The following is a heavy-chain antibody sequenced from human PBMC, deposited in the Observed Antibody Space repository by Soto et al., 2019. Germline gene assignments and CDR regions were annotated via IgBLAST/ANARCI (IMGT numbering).Heavy chain of an antibody. CDR3: AREGGYNWNDLSHDAFDI. Sequence: GGSLRLSCAASGFTFDDYGMSWVRQAPGKGLEWVSGINWNGGSTGYADSVKGRFTISRDNAKNSLYLQMNSLRAEDTALYHCAREGGYNWNDLSHDAFDIWGQGTMVTVSS. CDR2: INWNGGST. V-gene: IGHV3-20*01. J-gene: IGHJ3*02. D-gene: IGHD1-1*01. CDR1: GFTFDDYG.